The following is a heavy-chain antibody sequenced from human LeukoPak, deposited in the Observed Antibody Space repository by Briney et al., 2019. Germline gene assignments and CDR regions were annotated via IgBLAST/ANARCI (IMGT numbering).Heavy chain of an antibody. Sequence: SETLSLTCSVSGGSISSYYWSWIRQPPGKRLEWIGYIYYSGSTNYNPSLKSRVTISVDTSKNQFSLTLSSVTAADTAVYYCARASSAYPRYWGQGTLVTVSS. CDR3: ARASSAYPRY. CDR1: GGSISSYY. CDR2: IYYSGST. V-gene: IGHV4-59*01. J-gene: IGHJ4*02. D-gene: IGHD6-19*01.